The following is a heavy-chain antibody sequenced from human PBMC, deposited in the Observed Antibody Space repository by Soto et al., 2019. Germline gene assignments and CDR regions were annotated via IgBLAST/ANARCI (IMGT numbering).Heavy chain of an antibody. CDR2: IIPIFGTA. CDR3: ARYYDFWRPEAFDI. CDR1: GGTFSSYA. Sequence: SVKVSCKASGGTFSSYAISWVRQAPGQGLEWMGGIIPIFGTANYAQKFQGRVTITADKSTSTAYMELSSLRSEDTAVYYCARYYDFWRPEAFDISGQGTMVTVSS. V-gene: IGHV1-69*06. J-gene: IGHJ3*02. D-gene: IGHD3-3*01.